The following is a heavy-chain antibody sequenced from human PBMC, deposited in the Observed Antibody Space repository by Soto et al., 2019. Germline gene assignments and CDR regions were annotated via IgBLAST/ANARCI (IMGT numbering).Heavy chain of an antibody. Sequence: SETLSLTCAVYGGSFSGYYLSWIRQPPGKGLEWIGEINHSGSTNYNPSLKSRVTISVDTSKNQFSLKLSSVTAADTAVYYCARPAMLAEFDPWGQGTLVTVSS. CDR2: INHSGST. D-gene: IGHD2-8*01. V-gene: IGHV4-34*01. J-gene: IGHJ5*02. CDR1: GGSFSGYY. CDR3: ARPAMLAEFDP.